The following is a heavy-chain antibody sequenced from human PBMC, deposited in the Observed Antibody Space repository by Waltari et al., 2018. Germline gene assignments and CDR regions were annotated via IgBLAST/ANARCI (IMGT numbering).Heavy chain of an antibody. D-gene: IGHD3-16*02. V-gene: IGHV3-48*03. J-gene: IGHJ6*03. CDR2: IDNSGNTV. CDR3: ARPSIEYYFYYYYMDV. Sequence: EVQVVESGGGLVQPGGSLRLSCTASGFTFGSYEMNWVRQAPGKGLEWISYIDNSGNTVYYADSVKGRFTISRDNAKNSLFLLMNSLRAEDTAVYYCARPSIEYYFYYYYMDVWGKGTTVTVS. CDR1: GFTFGSYE.